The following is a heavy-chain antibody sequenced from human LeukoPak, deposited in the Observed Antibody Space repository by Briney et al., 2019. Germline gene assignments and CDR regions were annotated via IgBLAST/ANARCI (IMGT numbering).Heavy chain of an antibody. V-gene: IGHV3-74*01. CDR3: ARRSPVNWGIDY. CDR1: GLTFNNYW. Sequence: GGSLRLSCAASGLTFNNYWMHWVRQAPGQGLVWVSRIRTDGLETSYADSVKGRFTVSRDNTKNTLYLQMNSLRAEDTAVYYCARRSPVNWGIDYWGQGTLVTVSS. J-gene: IGHJ4*02. D-gene: IGHD7-27*01. CDR2: IRTDGLET.